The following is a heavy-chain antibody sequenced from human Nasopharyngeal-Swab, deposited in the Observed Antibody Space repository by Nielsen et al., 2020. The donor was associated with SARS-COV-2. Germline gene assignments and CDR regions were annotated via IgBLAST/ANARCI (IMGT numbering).Heavy chain of an antibody. CDR1: GFTFSSSA. CDR2: ISGSGDST. Sequence: GESLKISCAASGFTFSSSAMSWVRQAPGKGLEWVSVISGSGDSTYYADSVKGRFTISRDNSKNTLYLQMNSLRAEDTAVYYCAKDRVVLLRPYYYYGMDVWGQGTTVTVSS. J-gene: IGHJ6*02. V-gene: IGHV3-23*01. CDR3: AKDRVVLLRPYYYYGMDV. D-gene: IGHD2-21*01.